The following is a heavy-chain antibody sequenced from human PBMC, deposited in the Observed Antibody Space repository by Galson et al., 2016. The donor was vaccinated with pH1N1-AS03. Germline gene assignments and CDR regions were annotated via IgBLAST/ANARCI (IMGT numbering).Heavy chain of an antibody. CDR3: ARDRYHGLPGDYYESAY. Sequence: SVKVSCKASTDNFVDYGISWVRQAPGQGLEWMGGIVPFSVTTDYAQKFQGRISITADESTSTAYMELSSLTSEDTAAYYCARDRYHGLPGDYYESAYWGQGTLVTVAS. J-gene: IGHJ4*02. CDR2: IVPFSVTT. CDR1: TDNFVDYG. V-gene: IGHV1-69*13. D-gene: IGHD3-22*01.